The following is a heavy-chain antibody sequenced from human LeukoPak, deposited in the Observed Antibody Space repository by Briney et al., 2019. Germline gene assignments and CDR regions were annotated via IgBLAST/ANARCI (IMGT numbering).Heavy chain of an antibody. J-gene: IGHJ6*03. CDR1: EFTFSRFA. CDR3: AKHLGSHSFLFYYMDV. CDR2: LSGCGGAT. Sequence: SGGSLRLSCEASEFTFSRFAMSWIRQPPGTGLEWVSTLSGCGGATYYADSVKGRFTTSRDNSKDTLYLQMDNLRADDTAVYYCAKHLGSHSFLFYYMDVWGKGTSVIVSS. V-gene: IGHV3-23*01. D-gene: IGHD2-21*01.